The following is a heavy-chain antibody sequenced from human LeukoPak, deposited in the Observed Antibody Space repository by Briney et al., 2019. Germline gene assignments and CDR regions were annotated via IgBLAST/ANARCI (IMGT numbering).Heavy chain of an antibody. CDR3: ARNGILGIAAAVDV. D-gene: IGHD6-13*01. Sequence: PGGSLRLSCAASGFTFSSYSMNWVRQAPGKGLEWVSSINSDSNYIYYADSVKGRFTISRDAKNSVYLQMNSLRAEDTAVYYCARNGILGIAAAVDVWGKGTTATVSS. J-gene: IGHJ6*04. CDR2: INSDSNYI. CDR1: GFTFSSYS. V-gene: IGHV3-21*01.